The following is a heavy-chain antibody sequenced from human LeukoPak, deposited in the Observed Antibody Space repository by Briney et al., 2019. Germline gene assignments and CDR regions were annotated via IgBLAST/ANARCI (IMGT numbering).Heavy chain of an antibody. D-gene: IGHD2-2*02. Sequence: SETLSLTCVVYGGSFSGYYRSWIRQPPGKGLEWIGEINHSGGTNYNPSLKSRVIISADTSKNQFSLKLYSVTAADTAVYYCVRGLYCTSTNCYKDYWGQGTLVTVSS. CDR1: GGSFSGYY. J-gene: IGHJ4*02. CDR3: VRGLYCTSTNCYKDY. CDR2: INHSGGT. V-gene: IGHV4-34*01.